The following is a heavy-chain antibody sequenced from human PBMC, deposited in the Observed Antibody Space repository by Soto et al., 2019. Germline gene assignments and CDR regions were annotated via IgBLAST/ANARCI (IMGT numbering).Heavy chain of an antibody. CDR1: GFSFSSYE. Sequence: PGGSLRLSCAASGFSFSSYEMNWVRQAPGKGLEWVSYISSSGSPIYYADSVKGRFTISRENAKNSLYLQMNSLRAEDTAIYYCATLISYNYDSSGYRQDYWGQGILVTVSS. V-gene: IGHV3-48*03. J-gene: IGHJ4*02. D-gene: IGHD3-22*01. CDR3: ATLISYNYDSSGYRQDY. CDR2: ISSSGSPI.